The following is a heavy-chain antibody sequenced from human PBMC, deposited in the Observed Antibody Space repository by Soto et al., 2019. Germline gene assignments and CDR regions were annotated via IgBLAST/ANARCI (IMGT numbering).Heavy chain of an antibody. V-gene: IGHV3-23*01. Sequence: EVQLLESGGGLVQPGGSQRLSCAASGCTFSSYTMSWVRQGPGKGLEWVSGISSSGGSTVYADSVKGRFTISRDNFKNTLYLQMNSLRAEDTAVYYCAKGWGDYWGQGTPVTVSS. J-gene: IGHJ4*02. D-gene: IGHD7-27*01. CDR3: AKGWGDY. CDR1: GCTFSSYT. CDR2: ISSSGGST.